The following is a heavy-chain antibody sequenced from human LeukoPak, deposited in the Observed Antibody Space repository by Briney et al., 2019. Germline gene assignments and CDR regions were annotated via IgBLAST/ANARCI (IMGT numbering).Heavy chain of an antibody. CDR3: ARRGDGSGSYYRYGFDT. Sequence: SETLSLTCSVSGGSITSSNYYWGWIRQPPGKGLEWIGSIYYSGSTYYNLSLKSRVTISVDTSKNQFSLKLSSVTAADTAGYYCARRGDGSGSYYRYGFDTWGQGTMVTVSS. CDR2: IYYSGST. J-gene: IGHJ3*02. CDR1: GGSITSSNYY. D-gene: IGHD3-10*01. V-gene: IGHV4-39*01.